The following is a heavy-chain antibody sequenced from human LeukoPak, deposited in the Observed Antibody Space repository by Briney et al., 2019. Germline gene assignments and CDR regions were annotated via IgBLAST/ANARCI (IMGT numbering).Heavy chain of an antibody. CDR2: INSNSGGT. Sequence: ASVKVSCKTSGYTFTDYSIHWVRQAPGQGLEWMGWINSNSGGTSYAQKFQGRVTLTRDTPTRTAYMELNRLTSDDTAVYYCARTSIAARRADFDYWGQGTVVTVSS. CDR1: GYTFTDYS. CDR3: ARTSIAARRADFDY. J-gene: IGHJ4*02. D-gene: IGHD6-6*01. V-gene: IGHV1-2*02.